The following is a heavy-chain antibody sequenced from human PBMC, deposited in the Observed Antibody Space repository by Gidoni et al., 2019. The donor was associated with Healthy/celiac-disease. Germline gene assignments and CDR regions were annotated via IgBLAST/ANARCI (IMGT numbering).Heavy chain of an antibody. D-gene: IGHD3-9*01. CDR3: ARDLDDIGTDYFDY. CDR1: GFTFSSYG. Sequence: QVQLVESGGGVVQPGRSLRLSCAASGFTFSSYGMHWVRQAPGEGLEWVAVIWYDGSNKYYADSVKGRFTISRDNSKNTLYLQMNSLRAEDTAVYYCARDLDDIGTDYFDYWGQGTLVTVSS. CDR2: IWYDGSNK. J-gene: IGHJ4*02. V-gene: IGHV3-33*01.